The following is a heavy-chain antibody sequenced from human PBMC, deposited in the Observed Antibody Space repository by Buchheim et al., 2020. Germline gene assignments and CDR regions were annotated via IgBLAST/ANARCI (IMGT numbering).Heavy chain of an antibody. Sequence: EVQLLESGGGLVQPGGSLRLSCAASGFTFSSYAMSWVRQAPGKGLEWVSAISGSGGSTYYADSVKGRFAISKDNSKNKLYLQMNSLRAEDTAVYYCAKDPFMGGLWFGYFDYWGQGTL. V-gene: IGHV3-23*01. D-gene: IGHD3-10*01. J-gene: IGHJ4*02. CDR2: ISGSGGST. CDR3: AKDPFMGGLWFGYFDY. CDR1: GFTFSSYA.